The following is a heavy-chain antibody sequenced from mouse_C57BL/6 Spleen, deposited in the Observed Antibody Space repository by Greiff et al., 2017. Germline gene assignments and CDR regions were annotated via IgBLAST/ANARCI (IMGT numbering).Heavy chain of an antibody. V-gene: IGHV3-8*01. CDR1: GYSITSDY. J-gene: IGHJ1*03. Sequence: EVKLVESGPGLAKPSQTLSLTCSVTGYSITSDYWNWIRKFPGNKLEYMGYISYSGSTYYNPSLKSRISITRDTSKNQYYLQLNSVTTEDTATYYGARSYYYGSSYWYFDVWGTGTTVTVSS. CDR3: ARSYYYGSSYWYFDV. D-gene: IGHD1-1*01. CDR2: ISYSGST.